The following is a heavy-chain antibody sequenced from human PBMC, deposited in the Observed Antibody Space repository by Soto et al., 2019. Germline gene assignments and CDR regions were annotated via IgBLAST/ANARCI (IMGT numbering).Heavy chain of an antibody. CDR3: ARWGGSYGFDY. J-gene: IGHJ4*02. CDR2: IYYSGST. V-gene: IGHV4-30-4*01. D-gene: IGHD1-26*01. CDR1: GGSISSGDYY. Sequence: SETLSLTCTVSGGSISSGDYYWSWIRQPPGKGLEWIGYIYYSGSTYYNPSLKSRVTISVDTSKNQFSLKLSSVTAADTAVYYCARWGGSYGFDYWGQGTLVTVSS.